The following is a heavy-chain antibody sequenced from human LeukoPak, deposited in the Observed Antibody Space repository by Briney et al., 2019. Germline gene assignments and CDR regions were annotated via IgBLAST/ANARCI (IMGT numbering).Heavy chain of an antibody. D-gene: IGHD3-16*01. V-gene: IGHV3-48*03. CDR3: GEGGRDGDYFDY. CDR2: IDNGGTVK. Sequence: GGSLRLSCAASGFTFSSYEMNWVRQAPGKGLEWVSYIDNGGTVKYYADSVKGRFIISRDNARSLVDLQMNSLRAEDTAVYYCGEGGRDGDYFDYWGQGTLVTVSS. CDR1: GFTFSSYE. J-gene: IGHJ4*02.